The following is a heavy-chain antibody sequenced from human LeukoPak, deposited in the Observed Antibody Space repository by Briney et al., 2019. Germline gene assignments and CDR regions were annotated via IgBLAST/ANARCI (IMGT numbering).Heavy chain of an antibody. D-gene: IGHD2-2*01. J-gene: IGHJ6*02. Sequence: GGSLRLTCAASGFTFSSYSMTWVRQAPGKGLEWVSSISSSSSYIYYADSVKGRFTISRDNAKNSLYLQMNSLRAEDTAVYYCARDPPTYCSSTSCHLFYYGMDVWGQGTTVTVSS. V-gene: IGHV3-21*01. CDR1: GFTFSSYS. CDR2: ISSSSSYI. CDR3: ARDPPTYCSSTSCHLFYYGMDV.